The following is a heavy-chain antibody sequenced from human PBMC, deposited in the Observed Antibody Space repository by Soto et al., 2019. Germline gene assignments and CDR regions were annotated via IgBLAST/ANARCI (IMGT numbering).Heavy chain of an antibody. CDR3: ATVTGGGYHS. CDR1: GVTFTDYY. D-gene: IGHD1-26*01. CDR2: INSYNVAT. Sequence: QVQVVQSGAEVKKPGASVEVSCKSSGVTFTDYYIHCVRQAPGQGLEWMGWINSYNVATKSSQRFQCRVSKTRDTSISTAYLDLSGLNSEDTALYFCATVTGGGYHSWGQGTLVAVSS. J-gene: IGHJ4*02. V-gene: IGHV1-2*02.